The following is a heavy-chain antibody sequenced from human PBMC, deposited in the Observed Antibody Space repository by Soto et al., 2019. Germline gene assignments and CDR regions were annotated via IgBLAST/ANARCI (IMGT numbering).Heavy chain of an antibody. Sequence: PVGSLRLSCAASGFTFSGSAMHWVRQASGKGLEWVGRIRSKANSYATAYAASVKGRFTISRDDSKNTAYLQMNSLKTEDTAVYYCTRSVGIVGALYGMDVWGQGTTVTVSS. D-gene: IGHD1-26*01. J-gene: IGHJ6*02. CDR3: TRSVGIVGALYGMDV. CDR2: IRSKANSYAT. CDR1: GFTFSGSA. V-gene: IGHV3-73*01.